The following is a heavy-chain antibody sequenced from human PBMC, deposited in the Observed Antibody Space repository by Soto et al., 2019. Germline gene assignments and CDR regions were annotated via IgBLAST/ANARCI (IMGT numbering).Heavy chain of an antibody. J-gene: IGHJ6*02. CDR2: IGGLGGGT. CDR1: GFTFSTYA. D-gene: IGHD3-9*01. CDR3: AKVAILTDSYNYNAMDV. Sequence: EVQLLESGGGSVQPGGALRLSCVASGFTFSTYAMSWVRQAPGKGLEWVAGIGGLGGGTDYADSVKGRLTISRANSKKTLTLKMTGLRAEDRAVYFCAKVAILTDSYNYNAMDVWGQGTTVTVSS. V-gene: IGHV3-23*01.